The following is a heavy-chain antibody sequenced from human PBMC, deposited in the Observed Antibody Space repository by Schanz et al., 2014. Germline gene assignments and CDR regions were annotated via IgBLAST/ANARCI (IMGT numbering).Heavy chain of an antibody. Sequence: QVQLVQSGAEVKKPGASVKVSCKASGYTFSDYYIHWVRQAPGQGLEWMGWINPNTGGTNFAQKFQGWVTVTRDTSISTVYMELSRVTYEDTAVYYCATMWGYCTATACQILEVLDVWGQGTMVTVS. V-gene: IGHV1-2*04. CDR3: ATMWGYCTATACQILEVLDV. CDR1: GYTFSDYY. J-gene: IGHJ3*01. D-gene: IGHD2-8*02. CDR2: INPNTGGT.